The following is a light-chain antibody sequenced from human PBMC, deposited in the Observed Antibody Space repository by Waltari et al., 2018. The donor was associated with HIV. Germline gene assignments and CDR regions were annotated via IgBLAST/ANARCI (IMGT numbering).Light chain of an antibody. CDR2: RNN. CDR3: AAWDDSLSGLHWV. J-gene: IGLJ3*02. V-gene: IGLV1-47*01. CDR1: SSNIGSNY. Sequence: QSVLTQPPSASGTPGQRVTISCSGSSSNIGSNYVYWYQQLPGTAPTLLIYRNNPRPPGVPDRFPGSKSGTSASPAISGLRSEDEADYYCAAWDDSLSGLHWVFGGGTKLTVL.